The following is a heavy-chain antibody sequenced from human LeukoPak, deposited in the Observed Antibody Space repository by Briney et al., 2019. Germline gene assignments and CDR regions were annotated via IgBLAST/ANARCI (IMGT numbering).Heavy chain of an antibody. CDR2: IYYSGST. CDR1: GGSISSSGYY. V-gene: IGHV4-39*07. J-gene: IGHJ4*02. D-gene: IGHD5-24*01. CDR3: AREMGLQGY. Sequence: PSETLSLTCTVSGGSISSSGYYWGWIRQPPGKGLEWIGTIYYSGSTYYNPSLKSRVTISVDTSKNQFSLNLSSVTAADTAVYYCAREMGLQGYWGQGTLVTVSS.